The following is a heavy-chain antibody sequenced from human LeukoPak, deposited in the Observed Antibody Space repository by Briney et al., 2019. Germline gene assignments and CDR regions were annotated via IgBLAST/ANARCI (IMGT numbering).Heavy chain of an antibody. Sequence: GGSLRLSCAASGFTFSSYWMSWVRQAPGKGLEWVANINQDGGEKYYVDSVKGRFTISRDNAKNSLYLQMNSLRAEDTAVYYCAKDRSESYFYFDFWGQGTQVTVSS. J-gene: IGHJ4*02. CDR1: GFTFSSYW. D-gene: IGHD1-26*01. CDR3: AKDRSESYFYFDF. V-gene: IGHV3-7*04. CDR2: INQDGGEK.